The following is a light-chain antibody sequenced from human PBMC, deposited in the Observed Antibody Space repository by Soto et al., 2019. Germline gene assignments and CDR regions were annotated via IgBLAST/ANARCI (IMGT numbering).Light chain of an antibody. Sequence: EVVMTQSPGTLSVSPGERATVSCRASRGISSNLAWYQQKPGQAPRLLIYGASTRATGIPARFSGSGSGTEFILTINRLEPEDFAVYYCQQYGSSWTFGQGTKV. CDR3: QQYGSSWT. J-gene: IGKJ1*01. CDR2: GAS. CDR1: RGISSN. V-gene: IGKV3-15*01.